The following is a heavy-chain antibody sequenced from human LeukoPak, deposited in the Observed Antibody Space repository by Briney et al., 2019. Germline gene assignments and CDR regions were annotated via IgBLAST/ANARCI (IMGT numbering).Heavy chain of an antibody. V-gene: IGHV3-30*04. J-gene: IGHJ6*03. D-gene: IGHD3-10*01. Sequence: GGSLRLSCAASGFTFSSYAMHWVRQAPGKGLEWVAVISYDGSNKYYADSVKGRFTISRDNSKNTLYLQMNSLRAEDTAVYYCARGRKGYVDVWGKGTTVTVSS. CDR3: ARGRKGYVDV. CDR2: ISYDGSNK. CDR1: GFTFSSYA.